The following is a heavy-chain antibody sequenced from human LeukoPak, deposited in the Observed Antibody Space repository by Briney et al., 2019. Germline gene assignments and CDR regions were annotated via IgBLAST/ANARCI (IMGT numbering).Heavy chain of an antibody. CDR3: ARGRVSSSTWYSTYYYCFYMDV. D-gene: IGHD1-1*01. J-gene: IGHJ6*03. CDR2: VDHTGST. V-gene: IGHV4-59*01. CDR1: DDSITMYY. Sequence: SETLSLTCTVSDDSITMYYWTWIRQPPGKGLEWIGYVDHTGSTNFNPSLNGRVSISRDTSKNLFSLRLRSVTAADTAVYFCARGRVSSSTWYSTYYYCFYMDVWGKGTTVTVSS.